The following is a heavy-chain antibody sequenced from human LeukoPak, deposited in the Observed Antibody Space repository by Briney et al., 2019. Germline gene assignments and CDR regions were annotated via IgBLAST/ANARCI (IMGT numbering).Heavy chain of an antibody. J-gene: IGHJ4*02. CDR2: IRYDGSNR. V-gene: IGHV3-30*02. CDR3: SITMVRGVIGGSFDY. D-gene: IGHD3-10*01. CDR1: GFAFSSYG. Sequence: PGGSLRLSCAASGFAFSSYGMHWVRQAPGKGLEWVAFIRYDGSNRYYADSVKGRFTISRDNSKNTLYLQMNSLRAEDTAVYYPSITMVRGVIGGSFDYWGQGTLVTVSS.